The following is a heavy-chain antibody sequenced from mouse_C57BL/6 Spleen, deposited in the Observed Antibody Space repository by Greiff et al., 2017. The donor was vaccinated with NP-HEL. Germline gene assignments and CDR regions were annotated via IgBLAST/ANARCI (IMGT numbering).Heavy chain of an antibody. D-gene: IGHD1-1*01. V-gene: IGHV5-6*01. CDR3: ARQRDYDGSSDGAMDY. CDR2: ISSGGSYT. Sequence: EVQLVESGGDLVKPGGSLKLSCAASGFTFSSYGMSWVRQTPDKRLEWVATISSGGSYTYYPDSVKGRFTISRDNAKNTLYLQMSSLKSEDTAMYYCARQRDYDGSSDGAMDYWGQGTSVTVSS. J-gene: IGHJ4*01. CDR1: GFTFSSYG.